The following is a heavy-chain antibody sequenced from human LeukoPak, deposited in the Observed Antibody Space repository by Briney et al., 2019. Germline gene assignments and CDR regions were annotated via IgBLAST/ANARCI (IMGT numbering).Heavy chain of an antibody. CDR2: IYSGGST. CDR1: GFTVSSNY. CDR3: ARDQPDYGGTGIDY. D-gene: IGHD4-17*01. J-gene: IGHJ4*02. Sequence: GGSLRLSCAASGFTVSSNYMSWVRQAPGKGVKWVSVIYSGGSTYYADSVKGRFTISRDNSKNTLYLQMNSLRAEDTAVYYCARDQPDYGGTGIDYWGQGTLVTVSS. V-gene: IGHV3-53*01.